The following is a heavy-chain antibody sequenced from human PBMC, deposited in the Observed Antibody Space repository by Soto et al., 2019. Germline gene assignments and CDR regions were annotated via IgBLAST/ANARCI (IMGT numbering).Heavy chain of an antibody. Sequence: SETLSLTCTVSGGSIGGSNYFWGWIRQSPGTGLEWLGTIYSSGSTYYNPSLKSRITMSLDTSKNQFSLNLGSVTAADTAVYYCARAGYSYGWSTIDYWGQGTLVTVSS. D-gene: IGHD5-18*01. CDR1: GGSIGGSNYF. CDR2: IYSSGST. V-gene: IGHV4-39*01. CDR3: ARAGYSYGWSTIDY. J-gene: IGHJ4*02.